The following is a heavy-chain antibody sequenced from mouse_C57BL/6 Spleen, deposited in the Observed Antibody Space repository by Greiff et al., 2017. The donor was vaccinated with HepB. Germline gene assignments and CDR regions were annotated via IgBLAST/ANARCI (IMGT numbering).Heavy chain of an antibody. CDR1: GYTFTSYW. V-gene: IGHV1-61*01. J-gene: IGHJ2*01. CDR3: AREGGYYGSSRDY. D-gene: IGHD1-1*01. Sequence: QVQLQQPGAELVRPGSSVKLSCKASGYTFTSYWMDWVKQRPGQGLEWIGNIYPSDSETHYNQKFKDKATLTVDKSSSTAYMQLSSLTSEDSAVYYCAREGGYYGSSRDYWGQGTTLTVSS. CDR2: IYPSDSET.